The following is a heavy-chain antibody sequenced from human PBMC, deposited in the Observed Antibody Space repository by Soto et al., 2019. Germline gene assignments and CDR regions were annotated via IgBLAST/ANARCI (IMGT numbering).Heavy chain of an antibody. CDR1: GFTFTAYW. J-gene: IGHJ6*02. CDR3: ARGGYRHAMAV. Sequence: GGSLRLSCATSGFTFTAYWMHWVRQAPGKGLVWVSRINSGGSSTSYADSVKGRFTISRDNAKNTLYLQMNSLGAEDTAVYYCARGGYRHAMAVWGQGTTVTVSS. V-gene: IGHV3-74*01. D-gene: IGHD2-15*01. CDR2: INSGGSST.